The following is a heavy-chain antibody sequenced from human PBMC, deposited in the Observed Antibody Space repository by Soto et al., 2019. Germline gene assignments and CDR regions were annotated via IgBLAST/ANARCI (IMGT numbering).Heavy chain of an antibody. V-gene: IGHV4-59*01. CDR1: GGSISSYY. CDR2: IYYSGST. Sequence: QVQLQESGPGLVKPSETLSLTCTVSGGSISSYYWSWIRQPPGKGLEWIGYIYYSGSTNYNPSLKSRVTISVDTSENQFSLKLSSVTAADTAVYYCARVSEGWFDPWGQGTLVTVSS. CDR3: ARVSEGWFDP. J-gene: IGHJ5*02. D-gene: IGHD6-25*01.